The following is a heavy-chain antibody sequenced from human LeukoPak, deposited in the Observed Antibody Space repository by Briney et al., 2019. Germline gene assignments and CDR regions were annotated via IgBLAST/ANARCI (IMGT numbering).Heavy chain of an antibody. V-gene: IGHV3-74*01. Sequence: GGSLRLSCAASGFTFSSYWMHWVRQAPGKGLVWVSRINSDGSSTSYADSVKGRFTISGDNAKNSLYLQMNSLRAEDTAVYYCARDLYDSGGYPSPIDYWGQGTLVTVSS. CDR1: GFTFSSYW. J-gene: IGHJ4*02. D-gene: IGHD3-22*01. CDR2: INSDGSST. CDR3: ARDLYDSGGYPSPIDY.